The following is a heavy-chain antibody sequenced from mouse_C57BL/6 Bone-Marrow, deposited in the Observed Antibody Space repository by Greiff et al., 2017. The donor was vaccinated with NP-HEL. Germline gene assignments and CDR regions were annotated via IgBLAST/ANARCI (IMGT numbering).Heavy chain of an antibody. Sequence: VQLQQSGPELVKPGASVKLSCKASGYAFSSSWMNWVKQRPGKGLEWIGRIYPGDGDPNYNGTFNGKAVLTTVKSSSTASMQLSSLPSEDSAVYFCANSLIYYYGSSLFDYWGQGTTLTVSS. CDR2: IYPGDGDP. CDR3: ANSLIYYYGSSLFDY. D-gene: IGHD1-1*01. J-gene: IGHJ2*01. V-gene: IGHV1-82*01. CDR1: GYAFSSSW.